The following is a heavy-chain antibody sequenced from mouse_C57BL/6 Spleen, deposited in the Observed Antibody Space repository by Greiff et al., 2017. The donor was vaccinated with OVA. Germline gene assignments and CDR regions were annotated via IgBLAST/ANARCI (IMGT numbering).Heavy chain of an antibody. CDR2: ILPGSGST. Sequence: VQGVESGAELMKPGASVKLSCKATGYTFTGYWIEWVKQRPGHGLEWIGEILPGSGSTNYNEKFKGKATFTADTSSNPAYMQLSSLTTEDSAIYYGARGIYYYGSSHWYFDVWGTGTTVTVSS. CDR1: GYTFTGYW. D-gene: IGHD1-1*01. V-gene: IGHV1-9*01. CDR3: ARGIYYYGSSHWYFDV. J-gene: IGHJ1*03.